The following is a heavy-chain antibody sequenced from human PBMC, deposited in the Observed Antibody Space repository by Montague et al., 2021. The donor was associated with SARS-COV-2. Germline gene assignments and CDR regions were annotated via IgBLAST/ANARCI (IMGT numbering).Heavy chain of an antibody. CDR1: GGSFSGYY. Sequence: SETLSLTCAVYGGSFSGYYWCWIRQPPGKGLERIGEMNPSGSTNYNPSLKSRVTISIDTSKNQFSLKLSSVTAADTAVYYCARGSGWYKYWYFDLWGRGTLVTVSS. CDR2: MNPSGST. CDR3: ARGSGWYKYWYFDL. J-gene: IGHJ2*01. V-gene: IGHV4-34*01. D-gene: IGHD6-19*01.